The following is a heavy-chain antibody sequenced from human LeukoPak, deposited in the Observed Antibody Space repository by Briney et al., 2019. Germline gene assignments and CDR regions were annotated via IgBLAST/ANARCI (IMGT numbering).Heavy chain of an antibody. CDR3: ARRYCSSTSCYGPYYGMDV. V-gene: IGHV1-69*01. CDR2: IIPIFGTA. Sequence: GGSLRLSCEVSGFTFSSYAISWVRQAPGQGLEWMGGIIPIFGTANYAQKFQGRVTITADESTSTAYMELSSLRSEDTAVYYCARRYCSSTSCYGPYYGMDVWGQGTTVTVSS. D-gene: IGHD2-2*01. J-gene: IGHJ6*02. CDR1: GFTFSSYA.